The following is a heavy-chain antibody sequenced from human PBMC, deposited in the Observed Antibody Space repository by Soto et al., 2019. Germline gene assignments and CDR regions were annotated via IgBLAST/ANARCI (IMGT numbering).Heavy chain of an antibody. V-gene: IGHV1-69*01. CDR2: ILPIFGRA. Sequence: QTPGQGLEWMGVILPIFGRANYAQKFQGRVTITADESTSTAYMELSSLRGGDTAVYYCAKGSSASARESPGFWGQGTLVTVSS. CDR3: AKGSSASARESPGF. J-gene: IGHJ4*02. D-gene: IGHD6-6*01.